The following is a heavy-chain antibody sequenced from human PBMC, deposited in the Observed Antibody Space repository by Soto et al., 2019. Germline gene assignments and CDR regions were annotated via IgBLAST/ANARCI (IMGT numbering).Heavy chain of an antibody. D-gene: IGHD1-26*01. Sequence: PSQIHSHPCSVSRAFIKSGGGYYSWISQPPGKGLEWLGYIFHSGSTNYNPSLKSRVTISVDTSKNQFSLTLTSVTAADTAVYYCARGPWDRWRFDPWGQGALVTVSS. CDR2: IFHSGST. J-gene: IGHJ5*02. CDR1: RAFIKSGGGY. V-gene: IGHV4-61*08. CDR3: ARGPWDRWRFDP.